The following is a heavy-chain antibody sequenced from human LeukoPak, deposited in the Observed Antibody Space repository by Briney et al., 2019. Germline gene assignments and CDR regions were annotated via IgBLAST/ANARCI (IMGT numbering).Heavy chain of an antibody. CDR3: AKDASSGWFNDAFDI. Sequence: GGSLRLSCAASGFAFNTYAMHWVRQAPGKGLKWVSAISGSGGSTYYADSVKGRFTISRDNSKNTLYLQMNSLRAEDTAVYYCAKDASSGWFNDAFDIWGQGTMVTVSS. CDR1: GFAFNTYA. J-gene: IGHJ3*02. D-gene: IGHD6-19*01. V-gene: IGHV3-23*01. CDR2: ISGSGGST.